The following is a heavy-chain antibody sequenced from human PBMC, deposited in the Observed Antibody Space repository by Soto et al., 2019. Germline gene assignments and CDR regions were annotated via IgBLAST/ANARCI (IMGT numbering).Heavy chain of an antibody. CDR3: AFWSGYSRGAFDI. J-gene: IGHJ3*02. V-gene: IGHV1-3*01. Sequence: ASVKVSCKASGYTFTSYARHWVRQAPGQRLEWMGWINAGNGNTKYSQKFQGRVTITRDTSASTAYMELSSLRSEDTAVYYCAFWSGYSRGAFDIWGQGTMVTVSS. CDR1: GYTFTSYA. D-gene: IGHD3-3*01. CDR2: INAGNGNT.